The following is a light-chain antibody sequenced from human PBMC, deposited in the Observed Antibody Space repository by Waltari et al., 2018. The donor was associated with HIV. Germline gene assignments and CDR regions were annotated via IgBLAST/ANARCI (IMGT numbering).Light chain of an antibody. V-gene: IGLV2-14*01. J-gene: IGLJ2*01. Sequence: QSALTQPASVSGSPGQSIPITCTGTSDDIGGYNHVSWYQQHTGEPPKLLIFEVRNRPSGVASRLSGSTSGNTASLTITGLQADDDADYYGASYTRQISVAFGGGTRVTVL. CDR3: ASYTRQISVA. CDR2: EVR. CDR1: SDDIGGYNH.